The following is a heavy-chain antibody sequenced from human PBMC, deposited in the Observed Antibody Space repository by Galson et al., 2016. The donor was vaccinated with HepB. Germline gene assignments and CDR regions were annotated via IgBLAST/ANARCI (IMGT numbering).Heavy chain of an antibody. V-gene: IGHV1-3*01. CDR2: ISAGSGNT. J-gene: IGHJ4*02. CDR1: GFTFRTYT. Sequence: SVKVSCKASGFTFRTYTIHWMRQAPGQSLEWMGWISAGSGNTEYSQRFQGRVSITRDTSASTAYMYLSSLRSEDTAVHFCARLLRTMSGLDHAFDSWGQGTLVTVSS. CDR3: ARLLRTMSGLDHAFDS. D-gene: IGHD3/OR15-3a*01.